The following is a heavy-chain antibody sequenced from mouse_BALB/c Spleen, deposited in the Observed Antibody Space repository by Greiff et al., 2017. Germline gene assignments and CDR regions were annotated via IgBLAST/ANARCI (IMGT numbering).Heavy chain of an antibody. CDR1: GFTFTDYY. CDR2: IRNKANGYTT. V-gene: IGHV7-3*02. D-gene: IGHD2-2*01. Sequence: EVKLVESGGGLVQPGGSLRLSCATSGFTFTDYYMSWVRQPPGKALEWLGFIRNKANGYTTEYSASVKGRFTISRDNSQSILYLQMNTLRAEDSATHYCARDPTYGYDVNYAMDYWGQGTSVTVSS. J-gene: IGHJ4*01. CDR3: ARDPTYGYDVNYAMDY.